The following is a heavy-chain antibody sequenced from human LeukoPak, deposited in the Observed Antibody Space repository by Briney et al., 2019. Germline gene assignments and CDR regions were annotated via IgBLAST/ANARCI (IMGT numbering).Heavy chain of an antibody. D-gene: IGHD6-13*01. J-gene: IGHJ3*02. V-gene: IGHV1-69*04. CDR2: IIPILGIA. CDR3: VAAGAFDI. CDR1: GGTFSSYA. Sequence: ASVKVSCKASGGTFSSYAISWVRQAPGQGLEWMGRIIPILGIANYAQKFQGRVTITADKSTSTACMELSSLRSEDTAVYYCVAAGAFDIWGQGTMVTVSS.